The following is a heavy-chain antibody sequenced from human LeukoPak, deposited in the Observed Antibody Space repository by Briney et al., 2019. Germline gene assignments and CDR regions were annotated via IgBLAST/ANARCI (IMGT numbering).Heavy chain of an antibody. J-gene: IGHJ5*02. D-gene: IGHD4-17*01. Sequence: ASVEVSCKASGYTFTSYYMHWVRQAPGQGLEWMGIINPSGGSTSYAQKFQGRVTITADESTSTAYMELSSLRSEDTAVYYCARDDYANYNWFDPWGQGTLVTVSS. CDR2: INPSGGST. V-gene: IGHV1-46*01. CDR1: GYTFTSYY. CDR3: ARDDYANYNWFDP.